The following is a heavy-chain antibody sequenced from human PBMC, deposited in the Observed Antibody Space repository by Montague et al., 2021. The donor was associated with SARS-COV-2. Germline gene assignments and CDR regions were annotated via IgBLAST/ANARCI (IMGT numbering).Heavy chain of an antibody. V-gene: IGHV4-38-2*01. D-gene: IGHD4-11*01. Sequence: LRLSCAASGFTFSSYWMSWVRQAPGKGLEWIGSIYHSGSTYYNPSLKSRVTISVDTSKNQFSLKLSSVTAADTAVYYCAVNSNYYYYYGMDVWGQGTTVTVSS. CDR3: AVNSNYYYYYGMDV. J-gene: IGHJ6*02. CDR1: GFTFSSYW. CDR2: IYHSGST.